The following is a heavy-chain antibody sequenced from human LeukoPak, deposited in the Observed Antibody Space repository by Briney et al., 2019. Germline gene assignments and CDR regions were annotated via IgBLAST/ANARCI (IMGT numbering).Heavy chain of an antibody. CDR3: ARAYSGSYNWCDP. CDR2: ISSSSSYL. CDR1: GLTFNSHS. J-gene: IGHJ5*02. Sequence: PGGSLRLSCAASGLTFNSHSMNSVRQAPGKGLEWVSGISSSSSYLYYADSVKGRFTVSRDNAKNSLYLQMNSLRAEDTAVYYCARAYSGSYNWCDPWGQGTLVTVSS. V-gene: IGHV3-21*01. D-gene: IGHD1-26*01.